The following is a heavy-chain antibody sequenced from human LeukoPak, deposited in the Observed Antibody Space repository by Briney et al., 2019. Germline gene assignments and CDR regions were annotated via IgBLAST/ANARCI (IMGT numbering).Heavy chain of an antibody. J-gene: IGHJ4*02. CDR2: IYHSGST. CDR1: GGSISSGGYS. CDR3: ARGLVGATFFDY. V-gene: IGHV4-30-2*01. D-gene: IGHD1-26*01. Sequence: PSQTLSLTCAVSGGSISSGGYSWSWIRQPPGKGLEWIGYIYHSGSTYYNPSLKSRVTISVDRSKDQFSLKLSSVTAADTAVYHCARGLVGATFFDYWGQGARVTVSS.